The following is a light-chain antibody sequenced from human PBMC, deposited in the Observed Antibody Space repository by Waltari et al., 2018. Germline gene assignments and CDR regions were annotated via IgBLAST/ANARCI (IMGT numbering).Light chain of an antibody. J-gene: IGKJ1*01. CDR1: QRITSW. Sequence: DIQLTQSPSTLSASVAARVTITCRASQRITSWLAWYQQIPGKPPKLLIYKASTLESGVPSRFSGSGSGTEFTLTISSLQPDDFATYYCQQYNSYPWTFGHGTKVELK. CDR2: KAS. CDR3: QQYNSYPWT. V-gene: IGKV1-5*03.